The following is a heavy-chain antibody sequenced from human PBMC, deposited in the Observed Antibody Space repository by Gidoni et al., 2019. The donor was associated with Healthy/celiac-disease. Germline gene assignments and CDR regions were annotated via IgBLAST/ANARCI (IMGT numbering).Heavy chain of an antibody. CDR1: GFTFSSYD. Sequence: EVQLVESGGCLVTPGGSLRLSCAASGFTFSSYDMHWVRPAKGKGLEWVSAIGTAGDTYYPGSVKGRFTISRENAKNALYLQMNSLRAGDTAVYYCARVQYGSGTMDVWGQGTTVTVSS. J-gene: IGHJ6*02. CDR2: IGTAGDT. V-gene: IGHV3-13*01. D-gene: IGHD3-10*01. CDR3: ARVQYGSGTMDV.